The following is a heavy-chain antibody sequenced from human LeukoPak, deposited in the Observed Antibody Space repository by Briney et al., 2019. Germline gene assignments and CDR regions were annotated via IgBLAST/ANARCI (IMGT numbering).Heavy chain of an antibody. CDR2: IYTSGST. D-gene: IGHD6-13*01. Sequence: SQTLSLTCTVSGGSISSGSYYWSWIRQPAGKGLEWIGRIYTSGSTNYNPSLKSRVTISVDTSKNQFSLKLSSVTAADTAVYYCASEGIAAADDPHFDYWGQGTLVTVSS. V-gene: IGHV4-61*02. J-gene: IGHJ4*02. CDR1: GGSISSGSYY. CDR3: ASEGIAAADDPHFDY.